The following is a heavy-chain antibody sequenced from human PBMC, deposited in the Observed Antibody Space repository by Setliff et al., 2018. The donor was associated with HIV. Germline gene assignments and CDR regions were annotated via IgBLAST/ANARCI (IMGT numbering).Heavy chain of an antibody. CDR3: ARDLKRPNSNFWGGYPIPFDS. Sequence: GASVKVSCKASGYTFNNYAMNWVRQAPGQGLELMGWINTNTGNPTYAQGFTGRFVFSLDTSVSTAYLQISSLKAEDTAVYFCARDLKRPNSNFWGGYPIPFDSWGQGTLVTVS. D-gene: IGHD3-3*01. J-gene: IGHJ4*02. V-gene: IGHV7-4-1*02. CDR1: GYTFNNYA. CDR2: INTNTGNP.